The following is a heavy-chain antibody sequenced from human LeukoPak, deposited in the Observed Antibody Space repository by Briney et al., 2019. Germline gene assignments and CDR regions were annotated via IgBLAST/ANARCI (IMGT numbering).Heavy chain of an antibody. CDR1: GGTFSSYA. CDR3: ARAPSGSIVGATVDY. D-gene: IGHD1-26*01. CDR2: IIPILGIA. Sequence: GASVKVSCTASGGTFSSYAISWVRQAPGQGLEWMGRIIPILGIANYAQKFQGRVTITADKSTSTAYMELSSLRSEDTAVYYCARAPSGSIVGATVDYWGQGTLVTVSS. V-gene: IGHV1-69*04. J-gene: IGHJ4*02.